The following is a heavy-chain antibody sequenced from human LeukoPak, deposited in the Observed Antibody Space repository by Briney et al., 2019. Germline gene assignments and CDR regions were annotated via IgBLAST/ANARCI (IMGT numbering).Heavy chain of an antibody. CDR1: GYTFTSYD. V-gene: IGHV1-8*01. Sequence: ASVKVSCKASGYTFTSYDIHWVRQTTGQGLEWMGWMNPNSGNTGYAQKFQGRVTMTRNTSINTAYMEVSSLRSEDTAVYHCARRNLLDGYNLNYWGQGTVVTVSS. CDR2: MNPNSGNT. D-gene: IGHD5-24*01. J-gene: IGHJ4*02. CDR3: ARRNLLDGYNLNY.